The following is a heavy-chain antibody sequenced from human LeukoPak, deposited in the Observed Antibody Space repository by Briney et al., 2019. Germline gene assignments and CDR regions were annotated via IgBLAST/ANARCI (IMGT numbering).Heavy chain of an antibody. CDR1: GGSFSGYY. V-gene: IGHV4-34*01. J-gene: IGHJ4*02. D-gene: IGHD1-26*01. CDR2: INHSGST. Sequence: PSETLSLTCAVYGGSFSGYYWSWIRQPPGKGLEWIGEINHSGSTNYNPSLKSRVTISVDTSKNQFSLKLSSVTAADTAVYYCARYVGRTIVGATAGSGYYFDYWGQGTLVTVSS. CDR3: ARYVGRTIVGATAGSGYYFDY.